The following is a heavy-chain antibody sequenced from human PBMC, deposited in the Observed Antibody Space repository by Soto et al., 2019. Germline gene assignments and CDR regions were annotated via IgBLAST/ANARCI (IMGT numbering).Heavy chain of an antibody. CDR1: GGSITTTNSY. CDR3: ASLQVPGNFDY. Sequence: QLQLQESGPGLVKPSETLSLTCTVSGGSITTTNSYWSWVRQSPGKGLEWIANIFYTGDTYYSPSLRGRVTVSVDTSKNQFSLKLSSVTAADTAMYYCASLQVPGNFDYWGQGSPVTVSS. J-gene: IGHJ4*02. CDR2: IFYTGDT. D-gene: IGHD6-13*01. V-gene: IGHV4-39*01.